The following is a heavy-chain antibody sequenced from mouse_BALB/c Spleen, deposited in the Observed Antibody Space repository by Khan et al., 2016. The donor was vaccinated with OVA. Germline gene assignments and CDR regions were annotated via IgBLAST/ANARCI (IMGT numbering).Heavy chain of an antibody. CDR2: ISSGGDYT. J-gene: IGHJ3*01. Sequence: EVELVESGGDLVEPGGSLKLSCAASGFTFSAYSMSWVRQTADKRLEWVATISSGGDYTYYVDNVKGRFTISRDNAKNTLYLQMSSLKSEDTAMYYAASHCTGSFAYWGQGTLVTVSA. CDR1: GFTFSAYS. CDR3: ASHCTGSFAY. V-gene: IGHV5-6*01. D-gene: IGHD4-1*01.